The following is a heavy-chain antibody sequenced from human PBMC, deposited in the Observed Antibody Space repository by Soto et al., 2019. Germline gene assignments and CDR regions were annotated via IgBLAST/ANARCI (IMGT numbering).Heavy chain of an antibody. Sequence: GGSLRLSCAASGFTFSSYSMNWVRQAPGKGLEWVSYISSSSSTIYYADSVKGRFTISRDNAKNSLYLQMNSLRDEDTAVYYCARDFGYYGSGSYCDYYNCLDVWGQGTTVTVSS. CDR3: ARDFGYYGSGSYCDYYNCLDV. V-gene: IGHV3-48*02. D-gene: IGHD3-10*01. CDR2: ISSSSSTI. CDR1: GFTFSSYS. J-gene: IGHJ6*02.